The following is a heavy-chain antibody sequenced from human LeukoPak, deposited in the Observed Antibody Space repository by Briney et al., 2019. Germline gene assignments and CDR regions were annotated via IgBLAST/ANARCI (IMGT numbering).Heavy chain of an antibody. CDR2: ISYDGSNK. CDR3: ARLDCGGDCSNYYFDY. CDR1: GFTFSSYA. D-gene: IGHD2-21*02. J-gene: IGHJ4*02. Sequence: PGGSLRLSCAASGFTFSSYAMHWVRQAPGKGLEWVAAISYDGSNKYYADSVKGRFTISRDNSKNTLYLQMNSLRAEDTAVYYCARLDCGGDCSNYYFDYWGQGTLVTVSS. V-gene: IGHV3-30-3*01.